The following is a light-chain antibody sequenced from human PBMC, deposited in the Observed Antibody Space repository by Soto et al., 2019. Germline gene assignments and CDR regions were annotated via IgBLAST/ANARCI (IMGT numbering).Light chain of an antibody. Sequence: QPVLTQPPSVSGAPGQRVTISCTGSSSNVGAGYDVHWYQQLPGRAPKLLIYGNTNRPSGVPDRFSGSKSGTSASLAITGLQAEDDADYSCLSFDSSLSVVFGGGTKLTVL. CDR2: GNT. J-gene: IGLJ2*01. CDR3: LSFDSSLSVV. V-gene: IGLV1-40*01. CDR1: SSNVGAGYD.